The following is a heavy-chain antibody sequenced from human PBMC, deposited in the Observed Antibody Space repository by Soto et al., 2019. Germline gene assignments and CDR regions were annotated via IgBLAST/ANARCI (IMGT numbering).Heavy chain of an antibody. J-gene: IGHJ4*02. V-gene: IGHV3-23*01. CDR3: AKFYTQQWLVPSKYYFDY. CDR2: ISGSGGST. D-gene: IGHD6-19*01. CDR1: GFTFSSYA. Sequence: EVQLLESGGGLVQPGGSLRLSCAASGFTFSSYAMSWVRQAPGKGLEWVSAISGSGGSTYYADSVKGRFTISRDNSKNTLYLQMNSLRAEDTAVYYCAKFYTQQWLVPSKYYFDYWGQGTLVTVSS.